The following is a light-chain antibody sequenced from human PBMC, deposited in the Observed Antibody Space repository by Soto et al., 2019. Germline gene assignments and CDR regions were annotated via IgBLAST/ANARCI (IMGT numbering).Light chain of an antibody. J-gene: IGLJ1*01. CDR1: SSDIGYYNY. CDR3: SSYTTSRSYV. V-gene: IGLV2-14*01. CDR2: EVN. Sequence: QSALTQPASVSGSPGQSITISCTGSSSDIGYYNYVSWYQQHPGKAPKLMIYEVNNRPSGVSNRFSGSKSGITASLTISGLQSEDEADYYCSSYTTSRSYVFGTGTKLTVL.